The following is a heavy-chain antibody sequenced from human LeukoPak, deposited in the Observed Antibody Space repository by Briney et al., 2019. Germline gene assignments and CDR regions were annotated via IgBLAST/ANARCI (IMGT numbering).Heavy chain of an antibody. J-gene: IGHJ4*02. Sequence: PSETLSLTCTVSRGSISGYSWSWIRQSPGGGLEWIGYIYYSGDTAYNPSLRSRVTLSVDTPKNQFSLQLNSVTAADTAVYFCARGQKYSYGYTVTELGSGYFDYWGQGTLVTVSS. CDR1: RGSISGYS. CDR2: IYYSGDT. CDR3: ARGQKYSYGYTVTELGSGYFDY. D-gene: IGHD5-18*01. V-gene: IGHV4-59*12.